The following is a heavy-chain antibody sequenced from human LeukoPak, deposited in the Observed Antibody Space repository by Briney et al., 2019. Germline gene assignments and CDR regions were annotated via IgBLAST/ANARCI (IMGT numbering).Heavy chain of an antibody. D-gene: IGHD3-22*01. CDR1: GFTFSSYT. Sequence: GGSLRLSCAASGFTFSSYTMSWVRQAPGKGLEWVSAISGSGGSTYYADSVKGRFTISRDNSKNTLYLQMNSLRAEDTAVYYCAKGRYYYDSSGYYWDHWGQGTLVTVSS. CDR2: ISGSGGST. CDR3: AKGRYYYDSSGYYWDH. J-gene: IGHJ4*02. V-gene: IGHV3-23*01.